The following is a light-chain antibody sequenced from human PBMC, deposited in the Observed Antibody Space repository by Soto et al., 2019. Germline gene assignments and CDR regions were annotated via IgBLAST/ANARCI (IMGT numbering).Light chain of an antibody. J-gene: IGKJ5*01. CDR3: QQYGSSPIT. CDR1: QSVSSSY. V-gene: IGKV3-20*01. Sequence: EIVLTQSPGTLSLSPGERATLSCRASQSVSSSYLAWYQQKPGQAPRLLIYGASSRATGIPDRFSGSGSGSDFTLTIIRLEPEDFAVHYCQQYGSSPITFGQGTRLEIK. CDR2: GAS.